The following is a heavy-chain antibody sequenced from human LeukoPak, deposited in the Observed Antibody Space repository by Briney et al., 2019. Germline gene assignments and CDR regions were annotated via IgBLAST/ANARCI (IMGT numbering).Heavy chain of an antibody. CDR2: IYPGDSDT. Sequence: HGESLKISCKGSGYSFTSYWIGWVRQMPGKGLEWMGIIYPGDSDTRYSPSFQGQVTISADKSISTAYLQWSSLKASDTAMYYCARRTTVVNTFSWFDPWGQGTLVTVSS. V-gene: IGHV5-51*01. CDR3: ARRTTVVNTFSWFDP. J-gene: IGHJ5*02. D-gene: IGHD4-23*01. CDR1: GYSFTSYW.